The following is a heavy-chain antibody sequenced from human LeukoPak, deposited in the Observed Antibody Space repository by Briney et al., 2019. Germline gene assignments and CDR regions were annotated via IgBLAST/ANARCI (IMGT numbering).Heavy chain of an antibody. Sequence: SETLSHTCTVSGDSISSYYWSWVRQPPGKGLEWIGYIYYSGSTNYNPSLKSRVTISVDTSKNQFSLKVSSVTAADTAVYYCARGGSRELPPFDYWGQGTLVTVSS. D-gene: IGHD1-26*01. CDR2: IYYSGST. CDR3: ARGGSRELPPFDY. J-gene: IGHJ4*02. V-gene: IGHV4-59*01. CDR1: GDSISSYY.